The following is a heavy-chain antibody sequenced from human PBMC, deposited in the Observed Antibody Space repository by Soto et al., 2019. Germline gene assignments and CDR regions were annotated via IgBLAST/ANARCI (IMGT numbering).Heavy chain of an antibody. CDR1: GFTFDDYA. CDR3: AKEGAWIAAAIDAFDI. J-gene: IGHJ3*02. Sequence: GGSLRLSCAASGFTFDDYAMHWVRQAPGKGLEWVSGISWNSGSIGYADSVKGRFTISRDNAKNSLYLQMHSLRAEDTALYYCAKEGAWIAAAIDAFDIWGQGTMVTVSS. D-gene: IGHD6-13*01. V-gene: IGHV3-9*01. CDR2: ISWNSGSI.